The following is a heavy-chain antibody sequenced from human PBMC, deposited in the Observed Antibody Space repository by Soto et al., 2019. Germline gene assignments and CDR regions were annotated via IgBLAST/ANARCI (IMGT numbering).Heavy chain of an antibody. D-gene: IGHD2-8*01. CDR3: ARRAYYCTNGVCPTFYYYYYMDV. J-gene: IGHJ6*03. CDR1: GGSISSYY. Sequence: SETLSLTCTVSGGSISSYYWSWIRQPPGKGLEWIGYIYYSGSTNYNPSLKSRVTISVDTSKNQFSLKLSSVTAADTAVYYCARRAYYCTNGVCPTFYYYYYMDVWGKGTTVTVSS. V-gene: IGHV4-59*08. CDR2: IYYSGST.